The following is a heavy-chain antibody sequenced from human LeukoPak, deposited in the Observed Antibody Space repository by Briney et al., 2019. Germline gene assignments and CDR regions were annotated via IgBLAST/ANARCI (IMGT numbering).Heavy chain of an antibody. CDR3: ARVYRSGTSCYIGDYYFDY. V-gene: IGHV1-69*01. D-gene: IGHD2-2*02. CDR2: IIPIFGTA. Sequence: SVKVSCKASGGTFSSYAISWVRQAPGQGLEGMGGIIPIFGTANYAQKFQGRVTITADESTSTAYMELSSLRSEDTAVYYCARVYRSGTSCYIGDYYFDYWGQGTLVTVSS. CDR1: GGTFSSYA. J-gene: IGHJ4*02.